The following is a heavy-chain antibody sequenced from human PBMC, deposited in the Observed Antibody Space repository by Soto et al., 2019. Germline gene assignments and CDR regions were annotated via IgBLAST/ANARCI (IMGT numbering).Heavy chain of an antibody. J-gene: IGHJ4*02. CDR2: INPILSLS. D-gene: IGHD3-10*01. Sequence: QVQLVQSGAEVKKPGSSVKVSCKASGDTFSSYTINWVRQAPGLGLEWMGRINPILSLSNYAQRFQGRVTXAXEXXTSTAYMELRSLKSADTAMYYCATSYGSGYRAFDYWGQGALVTVSS. CDR1: GDTFSSYT. CDR3: ATSYGSGYRAFDY. V-gene: IGHV1-69*02.